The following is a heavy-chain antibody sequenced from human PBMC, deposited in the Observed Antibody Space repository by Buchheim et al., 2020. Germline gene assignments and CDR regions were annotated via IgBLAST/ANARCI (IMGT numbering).Heavy chain of an antibody. D-gene: IGHD3-9*01. V-gene: IGHV3-33*01. Sequence: QVQLVESGGGVVQPGRSLRLSCAASGFTFSSYGMHWVRQAPGKGLEWVAVIWYDGSNKYYADSVKGRFTISRDNSKNTLYLQMNSLRAEDTAVYYCARALTYYDILTGSYYYYGMDVWGQGTT. CDR1: GFTFSSYG. J-gene: IGHJ6*02. CDR2: IWYDGSNK. CDR3: ARALTYYDILTGSYYYYGMDV.